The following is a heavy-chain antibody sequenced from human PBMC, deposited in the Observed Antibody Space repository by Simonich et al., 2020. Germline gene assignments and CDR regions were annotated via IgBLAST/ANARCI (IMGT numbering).Heavy chain of an antibody. Sequence: QVQLVESGGGVVQPGRSLRLSCAASGFTFSSYAMHWVRQATGKGREWVAVISYKGSNKYYADSVKGRFTISRDNSKNTLYLQMNSLRAEDTAVYYCAREDLTGDAFDIWGQGTMVTVSS. D-gene: IGHD7-27*01. CDR3: AREDLTGDAFDI. J-gene: IGHJ3*02. CDR1: GFTFSSYA. V-gene: IGHV3-30*07. CDR2: ISYKGSNK.